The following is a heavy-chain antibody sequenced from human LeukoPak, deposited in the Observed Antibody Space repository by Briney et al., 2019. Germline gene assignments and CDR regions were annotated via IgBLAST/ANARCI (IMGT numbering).Heavy chain of an antibody. V-gene: IGHV5-10-1*01. CDR3: ARHRRYYTVRGISPTNLFDP. CDR2: IDPSDSYT. J-gene: IGHJ5*02. Sequence: GESLKISRKGSGYSFTSYWISWVRQMPGKGLEWMGRIDPSDSYTNYSPSFQGHVTISADKSISTAYLQWSSLKAPDTTMYYCARHRRYYTVRGISPTNLFDPWRQGPLVTVSS. D-gene: IGHD3-10*01. CDR1: GYSFTSYW.